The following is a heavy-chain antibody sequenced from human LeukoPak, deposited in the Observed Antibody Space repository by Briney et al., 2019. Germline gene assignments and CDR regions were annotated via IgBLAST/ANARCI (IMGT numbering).Heavy chain of an antibody. CDR3: ARAYSSSPKAAGYYMDV. CDR2: VNPNSGGT. Sequence: ASVKVSCKASGYTFTGYYMHWVRQAPRQGLEWMGRVNPNSGGTNYAQKFQGRVTMTRGTSISTAYMEMSRLTSDDTAVYYCARAYSSSPKAAGYYMDVWGKGTTVTVSS. V-gene: IGHV1-2*06. CDR1: GYTFTGYY. J-gene: IGHJ6*03. D-gene: IGHD6-13*01.